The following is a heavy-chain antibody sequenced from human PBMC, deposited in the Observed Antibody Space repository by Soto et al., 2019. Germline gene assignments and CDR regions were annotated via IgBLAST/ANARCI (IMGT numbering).Heavy chain of an antibody. V-gene: IGHV3-21*01. CDR1: GFTFSSYS. J-gene: IGHJ5*02. Sequence: PGGSLRLSCAASGFTFSSYSMNWVRQAPGKGLEWVSSISSSSSYIYYADSVKGRFTISRDNAKNSLYLQMNSLRAEDTAVYYCARYWRMERPHWFDPWGQGTLVTVSS. CDR3: ARYWRMERPHWFDP. D-gene: IGHD1-1*01. CDR2: ISSSSSYI.